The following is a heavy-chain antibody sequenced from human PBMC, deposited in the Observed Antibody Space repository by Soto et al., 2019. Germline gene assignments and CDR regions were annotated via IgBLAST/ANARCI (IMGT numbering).Heavy chain of an antibody. D-gene: IGHD2-15*01. CDR1: GGTFSSYA. J-gene: IGHJ4*02. Sequence: SVKVSCKASGGTFSSYAISWVRPAPGQGLEWMGGIIPIFGTANYAQKFQGRVTITADESTSTAYMELSSLRSEDTAVYYCARGYCSGGSCYETSDYWGQGTLVTVSS. V-gene: IGHV1-69*13. CDR3: ARGYCSGGSCYETSDY. CDR2: IIPIFGTA.